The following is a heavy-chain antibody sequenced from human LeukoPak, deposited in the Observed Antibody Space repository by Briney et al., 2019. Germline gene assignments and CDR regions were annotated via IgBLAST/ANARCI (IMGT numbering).Heavy chain of an antibody. J-gene: IGHJ5*02. V-gene: IGHV3-21*01. Sequence: VNPGGSLRLSCAASGFTFSSYSMNWVRQAPGKGLEWVSFISSSSSYIYYADSVKGRFTISRDNAKNSLYLQMNSLRAEDTAVYYCARRGGYCSSTSCYRVRTPWFDPWGQGTLVTVSS. D-gene: IGHD2-2*01. CDR3: ARRGGYCSSTSCYRVRTPWFDP. CDR2: ISSSSSYI. CDR1: GFTFSSYS.